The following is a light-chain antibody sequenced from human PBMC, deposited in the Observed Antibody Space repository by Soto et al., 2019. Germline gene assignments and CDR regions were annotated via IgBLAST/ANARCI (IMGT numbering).Light chain of an antibody. CDR1: QSVNSAY. V-gene: IGKV3-20*01. J-gene: IGKJ1*01. Sequence: EIVLTQSPGTLSLSPGERATLSCRASQSVNSAYFAWYQQKPGQAPRLLIYGASSRATGIPDRFSGSGSGTDFTLTISRLDPEDFAVYFCQQYDSSPRPFGQGNKVEIK. CDR2: GAS. CDR3: QQYDSSPRP.